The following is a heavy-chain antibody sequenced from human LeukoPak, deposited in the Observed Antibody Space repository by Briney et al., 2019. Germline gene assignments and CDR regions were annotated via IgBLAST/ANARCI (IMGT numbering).Heavy chain of an antibody. CDR3: AKDVGDYDILTGYLKDY. J-gene: IGHJ4*02. CDR1: GFTFNNHW. V-gene: IGHV3-74*01. Sequence: GGSLRLSCAASGFTFNNHWMHWVRQAPGKGLVWVSHINFDGSTTTYADSVKGRFTISRDNANNTLFLYMNSLRAEDTAVYYCAKDVGDYDILTGYLKDYWGQGTLVTVSS. D-gene: IGHD3-9*01. CDR2: INFDGSTT.